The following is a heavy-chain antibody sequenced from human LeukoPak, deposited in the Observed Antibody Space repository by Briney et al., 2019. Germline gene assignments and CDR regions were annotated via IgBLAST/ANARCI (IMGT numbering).Heavy chain of an antibody. J-gene: IGHJ4*02. CDR3: AKDHYYGSGSYSDYFDY. V-gene: IGHV3-74*01. CDR2: INGDGRSI. CDR1: GFTFSNFW. D-gene: IGHD3-10*01. Sequence: PGGSLRLSCAASGFTFSNFWMHWVRQAPGKGLVWVSRINGDGRSISYADSVKGRFTISRDNAKNSLYLQMNSLRAEDTALYYCAKDHYYGSGSYSDYFDYWGQGTLVTVSS.